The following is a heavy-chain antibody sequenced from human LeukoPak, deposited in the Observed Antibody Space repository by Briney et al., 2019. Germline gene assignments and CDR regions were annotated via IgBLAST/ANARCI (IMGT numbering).Heavy chain of an antibody. D-gene: IGHD6-6*01. V-gene: IGHV3-9*01. CDR3: EKGSSSSRGGVYY. CDR2: ISWNSGSI. Sequence: GGSLRLSCAASGFTFDDYPMHWVRHAPGKGLEWVSGISWNSGSIGYADSVKGRFTISRDNAKNSLYLQMNSLRAEDTALYYCEKGSSSSRGGVYYWGQGTLVTVSS. CDR1: GFTFDDYP. J-gene: IGHJ4*02.